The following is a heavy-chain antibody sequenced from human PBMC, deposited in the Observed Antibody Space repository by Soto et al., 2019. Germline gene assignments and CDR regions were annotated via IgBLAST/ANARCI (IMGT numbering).Heavy chain of an antibody. CDR3: AREVRGGYSLADPNAFDY. CDR2: TYYRSKWYN. Sequence: QSPTLSLTCAISGDSVSSNSAAWNWIRQSPSRGLEWLGRTYYRSKWYNDYAVSVKSRITINPDTSKNQFSLQLNSVTPEDTAVYYCAREVRGGYSLADPNAFDYWGQGTLVTVSS. V-gene: IGHV6-1*01. D-gene: IGHD3-22*01. J-gene: IGHJ4*02. CDR1: GDSVSSNSAA.